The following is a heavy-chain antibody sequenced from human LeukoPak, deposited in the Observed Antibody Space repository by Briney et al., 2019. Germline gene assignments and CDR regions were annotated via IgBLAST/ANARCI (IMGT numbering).Heavy chain of an antibody. CDR2: ISYDGSNK. CDR3: AKLSAGTTPFGY. V-gene: IGHV3-30*18. CDR1: GFTFSSYG. J-gene: IGHJ4*02. D-gene: IGHD3-16*02. Sequence: GGSLRLSCAASGFTFSSYGMHWVRQAPGKGLEWVAVISYDGSNKYYADSVKGRFTISRDNSKNTLYLQMNSLRAEDTAVYYCAKLSAGTTPFGYWGQGTLVTVSS.